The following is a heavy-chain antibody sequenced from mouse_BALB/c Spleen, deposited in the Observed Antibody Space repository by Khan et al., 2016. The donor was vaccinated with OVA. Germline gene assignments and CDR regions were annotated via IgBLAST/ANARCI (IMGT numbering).Heavy chain of an antibody. CDR2: ISSGGST. CDR1: GFTFSSYV. Sequence: EVELVESGGDLVKPGGSLKLSCAASGFTFSSYVMSWVRQTPEKRLEWVASISSGGSTYYPDSVKGRFTISRDTARNILYLQMSSLRSEDTSMYYCAREAYKYDEYYFDYWGQGTTLTVSS. J-gene: IGHJ2*01. D-gene: IGHD2-14*01. V-gene: IGHV5-6-5*01. CDR3: AREAYKYDEYYFDY.